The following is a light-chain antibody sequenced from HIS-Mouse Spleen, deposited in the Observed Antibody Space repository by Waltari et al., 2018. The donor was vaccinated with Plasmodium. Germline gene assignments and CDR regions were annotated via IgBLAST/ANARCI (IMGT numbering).Light chain of an antibody. CDR2: QDS. Sequence: SYELTQPPSVYVSPGKTASITCSGGKLGDKYACWYQQKPGQSPVLVIYQDSKRPSGIPERFSGSNSGNTATLTISGTQAMDEADYYCQAWDSSTAVFGGGTKLTVL. J-gene: IGLJ3*02. CDR3: QAWDSSTAV. CDR1: KLGDKY. V-gene: IGLV3-1*01.